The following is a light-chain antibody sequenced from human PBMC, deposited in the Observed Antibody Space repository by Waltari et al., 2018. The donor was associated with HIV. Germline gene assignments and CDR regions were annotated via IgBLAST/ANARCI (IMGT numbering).Light chain of an antibody. CDR3: SSYATGNTYV. CDR2: EVT. CDR1: NSDIGKYNL. J-gene: IGLJ1*01. V-gene: IGLV2-23*02. Sequence: QSALTQPASVSGSPGQSITISCTGTNSDIGKYNLVSWYQQHPGKVPKVLFFEVTTRPSGISHRYSGSKSDNTASLTISGLQDEDEADYYCSSYATGNTYVFGTGTSVTVL.